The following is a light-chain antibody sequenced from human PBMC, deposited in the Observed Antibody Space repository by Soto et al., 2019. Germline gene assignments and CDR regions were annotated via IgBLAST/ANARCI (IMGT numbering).Light chain of an antibody. CDR2: STN. CDR1: SGSVSTSLY. Sequence: QTVVTQDASLSVSPGGTVTLTCGLNSGSVSTSLYPSWYQQTPGQAPRTLIHSTNTRSSGVPDRFSGSILGNKAALTITGXQADDESDYYCVLYMGSGISWVFGGGTKLTVL. CDR3: VLYMGSGISWV. J-gene: IGLJ3*02. V-gene: IGLV8-61*01.